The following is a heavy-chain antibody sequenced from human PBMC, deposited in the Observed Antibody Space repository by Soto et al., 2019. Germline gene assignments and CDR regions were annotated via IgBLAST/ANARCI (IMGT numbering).Heavy chain of an antibody. CDR1: GFTFSSYA. D-gene: IGHD1-1*01. CDR2: ISGSGGST. J-gene: IGHJ5*02. Sequence: EVQLLESGGGLVQPGGSLRLSCAASGFTFSSYAMSWVRQAPGKGLEWVSAISGSGGSTYYADSVKGRFTISRDNSKNSLYLQMNSLRAEDTAVYYCAREGLRLEPTYNWFDPWGQGTLVTVSS. CDR3: AREGLRLEPTYNWFDP. V-gene: IGHV3-23*01.